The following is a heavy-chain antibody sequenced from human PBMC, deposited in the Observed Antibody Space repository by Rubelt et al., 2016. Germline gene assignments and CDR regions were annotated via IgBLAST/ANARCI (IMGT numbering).Heavy chain of an antibody. D-gene: IGHD6-19*01. V-gene: IGHV3-23*01. CDR2: ISAGGGST. CDR3: VKGGWGNIFDY. J-gene: IGHJ4*02. CDR1: GFTFRSYA. Sequence: LESGGDLVQPGGSLRLSCAASGFTFRSYAMSWVRQAPGQGLEWVSSISAGGGSTYYADSVKGRFTISRDNSKNTLYVQMNSLRAEDTAVYYCVKGGWGNIFDYWGQGTLVTVSS.